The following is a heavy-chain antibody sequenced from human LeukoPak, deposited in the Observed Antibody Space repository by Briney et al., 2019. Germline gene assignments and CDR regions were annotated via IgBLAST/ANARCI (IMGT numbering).Heavy chain of an antibody. CDR2: ISGSGGGT. Sequence: GGSLRLSCAASGFTFSSYAMNWVRQAPGKGLEWVSAISGSGGGTYYADSMKGRFTISRDNSKNTLYLQMNSLRAEDTAVYYCAKNRENYYYMDVWGKGTTVTVSS. V-gene: IGHV3-23*01. CDR3: AKNRENYYYMDV. CDR1: GFTFSSYA. J-gene: IGHJ6*03. D-gene: IGHD5-24*01.